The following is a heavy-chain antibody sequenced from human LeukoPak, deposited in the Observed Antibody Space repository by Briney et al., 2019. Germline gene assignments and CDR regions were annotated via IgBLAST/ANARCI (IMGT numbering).Heavy chain of an antibody. CDR2: ISYDGSNK. J-gene: IGHJ4*02. D-gene: IGHD5-18*01. CDR3: AKDSSGRGYNNPMLGY. CDR1: GFTFSSFG. Sequence: GGSLRLSCAASGFTFSSFGMHWVHQGPGKGLKGLEWVAVISYDGSNKDYADSVKGRFTISRDNSKNTLYLQMNSLKIEDTAVYYCAKDSSGRGYNNPMLGYWGQGILVTVSS. V-gene: IGHV3-30*18.